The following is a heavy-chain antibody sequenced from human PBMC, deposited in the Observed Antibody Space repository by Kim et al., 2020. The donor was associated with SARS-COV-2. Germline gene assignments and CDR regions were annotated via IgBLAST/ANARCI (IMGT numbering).Heavy chain of an antibody. V-gene: IGHV4-59*01. CDR1: GGSISSYY. Sequence: SETLSLTCTVSGGSISSYYWSWIRQPPGKGLEWIGYIYYSGSTNYNPSLKSRVTISVDTSKNQFSLKLSSVTAADTAVYYCARAPAQSESSGYHYYGMDVWGQGTTVTVSS. CDR2: IYYSGST. D-gene: IGHD6-19*01. J-gene: IGHJ6*02. CDR3: ARAPAQSESSGYHYYGMDV.